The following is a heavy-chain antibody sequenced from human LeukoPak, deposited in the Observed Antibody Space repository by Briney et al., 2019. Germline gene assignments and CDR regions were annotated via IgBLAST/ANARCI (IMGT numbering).Heavy chain of an antibody. Sequence: GGSLRLSCAASGFTFSNAWMSWVRQAPGKGLEWVGRIKSKTDGGTTDYAAPVKGRFTISRDDSKNTLYLQMNSLRAEDTAVYYCARDRMGAIMYFDVWGRGTLVTVSS. D-gene: IGHD3-10*01. CDR1: GFTFSNAW. CDR3: ARDRMGAIMYFDV. J-gene: IGHJ2*01. CDR2: IKSKTDGGTT. V-gene: IGHV3-15*01.